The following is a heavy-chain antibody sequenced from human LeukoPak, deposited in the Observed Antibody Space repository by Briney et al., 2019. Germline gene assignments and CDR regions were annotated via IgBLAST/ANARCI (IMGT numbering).Heavy chain of an antibody. J-gene: IGHJ4*02. CDR2: IYYSGST. CDR3: ARAYDSSGFPLFDY. CDR1: GGSISSGDYY. D-gene: IGHD3-22*01. V-gene: IGHV4-30-4*01. Sequence: SQTLSLTCTVSGGSISSGDYYWSWIRQPPGKGLEWIEYIYYSGSTYYNPSLKSRVSISVDTSKNQFSLKLSSVTAADTAVYYCARAYDSSGFPLFDYWGQGALVTVSS.